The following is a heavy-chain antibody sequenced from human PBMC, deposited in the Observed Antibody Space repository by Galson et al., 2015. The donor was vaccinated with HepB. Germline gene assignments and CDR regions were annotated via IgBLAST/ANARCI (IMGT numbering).Heavy chain of an antibody. CDR1: GFTFSSYA. V-gene: IGHV3-23*01. CDR2: ISGSGGST. D-gene: IGHD1-26*01. J-gene: IGHJ5*02. Sequence: SLRLSCAASGFTFSSYAMSWVRQAPGKGLEWVSAISGSGGSTYYADSVKGRFTISRDNSKNTLYLQMNSLRAEDTAVYYCARGVRIVGATGYNWFGPWGQGTLVTVSS. CDR3: ARGVRIVGATGYNWFGP.